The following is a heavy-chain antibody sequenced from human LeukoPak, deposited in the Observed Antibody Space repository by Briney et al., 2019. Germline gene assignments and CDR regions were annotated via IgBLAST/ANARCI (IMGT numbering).Heavy chain of an antibody. CDR2: IYHSGST. D-gene: IGHD3-22*01. V-gene: IGHV4-39*07. J-gene: IGHJ4*02. CDR1: GGSISSSSYY. Sequence: PSETLSLTCTVSGGSISSSSYYWGWIRQPPGKGLEWIGSIYHSGSTYYNPSLKSRVTISVDTSKNQFSLKLSSVTAADTAVYYCARVINYYDSSGYWAGPRTQNDYWGQGTLVTVSS. CDR3: ARVINYYDSSGYWAGPRTQNDY.